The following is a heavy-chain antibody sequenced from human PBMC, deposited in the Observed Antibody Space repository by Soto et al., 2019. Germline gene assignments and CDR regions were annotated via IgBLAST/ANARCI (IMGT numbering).Heavy chain of an antibody. CDR3: ASARGDTGYYYAMDV. D-gene: IGHD3-10*01. V-gene: IGHV4-31*03. Sequence: LSLTCTVSGGSIRSGGYYWSWIRQHPGKGLEWIGYIYYSGSTYYNPSLKSRVTISVDTPKNQFSLKLSSVTAADTAVYYCASARGDTGYYYAMDVWGQGTTVTVSS. CDR1: GGSIRSGGYY. CDR2: IYYSGST. J-gene: IGHJ6*02.